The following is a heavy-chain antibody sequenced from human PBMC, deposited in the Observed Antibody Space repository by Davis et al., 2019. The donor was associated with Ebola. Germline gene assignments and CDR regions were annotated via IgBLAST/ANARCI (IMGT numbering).Heavy chain of an antibody. CDR3: ARGPSRIAAAGTRRGAFDI. CDR2: ISSSGSTI. D-gene: IGHD6-13*01. Sequence: GESLKISCGASGFTFSDYYMSWIRQAPGKGLEWVSYISSSGSTIYYADSVKGRFTISRDNAKNSLYLQMNSLRAEDTAVYYCARGPSRIAAAGTRRGAFDIWGQGTMVTVSS. CDR1: GFTFSDYY. V-gene: IGHV3-11*04. J-gene: IGHJ3*02.